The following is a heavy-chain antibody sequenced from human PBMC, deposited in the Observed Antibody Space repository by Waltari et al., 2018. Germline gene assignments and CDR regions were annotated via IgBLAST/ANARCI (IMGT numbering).Heavy chain of an antibody. CDR2: INPKSGGT. Sequence: QVQLVQSGAEVKKPGASVKVSCKASGYTFTGYYMHWVRQAAGQGIEWMGRINPKSGGTKKAQKFQGRVTMTRDTSISTAYMELSRLRSDDTAVYYCARGRMVRGRAEDYYYYMDVWGKVTTVTVSS. V-gene: IGHV1-2*06. CDR3: ARGRMVRGRAEDYYYYMDV. D-gene: IGHD3-10*01. CDR1: GYTFTGYY. J-gene: IGHJ6*03.